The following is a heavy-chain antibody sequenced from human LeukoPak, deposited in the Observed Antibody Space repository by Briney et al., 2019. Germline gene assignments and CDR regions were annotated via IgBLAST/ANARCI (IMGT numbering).Heavy chain of an antibody. CDR2: INWNGGST. Sequence: GRSMRLSCAASGFTFDDYAMSWVRQAPGKVLGWVSGINWNGGSTGYADAVKGRFTISRDNAKNSLYLQMNSLRAEDTALYYCVREHTYYYDSSGDAFDIWGQGTMVTVSS. CDR3: VREHTYYYDSSGDAFDI. V-gene: IGHV3-20*04. D-gene: IGHD3-22*01. J-gene: IGHJ3*02. CDR1: GFTFDDYA.